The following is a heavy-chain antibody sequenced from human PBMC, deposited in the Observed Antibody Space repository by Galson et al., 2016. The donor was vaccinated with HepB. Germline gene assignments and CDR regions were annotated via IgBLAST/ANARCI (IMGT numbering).Heavy chain of an antibody. J-gene: IGHJ4*02. Sequence: SETLSLTCTVSGGSISDYYWSWIRQPSGKGLEWIGYVSYSGGTNYKPSLKSRVTMSLATSKNQVSLRLSSVTAADTALYYCARQYWGGPSDYWGQGTLVIVSS. CDR2: VSYSGGT. V-gene: IGHV4-59*01. D-gene: IGHD2/OR15-2a*01. CDR3: ARQYWGGPSDY. CDR1: GGSISDYY.